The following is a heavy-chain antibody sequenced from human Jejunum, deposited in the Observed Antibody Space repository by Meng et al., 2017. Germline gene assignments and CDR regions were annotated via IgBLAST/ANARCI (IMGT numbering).Heavy chain of an antibody. CDR1: GFTFSNSA. J-gene: IGHJ4*02. CDR3: AKLTSL. Sequence: EVQLGESGGGLVKPGGSLRLSCAASGFTFSNSAMSWVRQAPGKGLEWVSVISGSDGRTYYADSVRGRFTISRDTSKNTLYLQMISLRAEDTAVYYCAKLTSLWGQGTLVTVSS. CDR2: ISGSDGRT. V-gene: IGHV3-23*04. D-gene: IGHD3-16*01.